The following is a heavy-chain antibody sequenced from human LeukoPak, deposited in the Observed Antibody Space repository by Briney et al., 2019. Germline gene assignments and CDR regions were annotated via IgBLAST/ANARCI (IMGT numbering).Heavy chain of an antibody. J-gene: IGHJ3*02. CDR3: ARDYYDSRGEAFDI. D-gene: IGHD3-22*01. CDR2: IFYVGRT. CDR1: GDSIGSLY. V-gene: IGHV4-59*11. Sequence: SETLSLTCTVSGDSIGSLYWSWIRQPPGKGLEWIGYIFYVGRTNYNPSLKSRVTISVDTSKKQFSLKLNSVAAADTAVYYCARDYYDSRGEAFDIWGQGTMVTVSS.